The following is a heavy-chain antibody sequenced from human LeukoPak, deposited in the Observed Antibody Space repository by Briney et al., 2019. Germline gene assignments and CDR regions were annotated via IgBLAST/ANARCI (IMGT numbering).Heavy chain of an antibody. J-gene: IGHJ4*02. CDR1: GGSISSSSYY. CDR3: ASRTDLYYYDSSGYQDY. CDR2: IYYSGST. Sequence: PSETLPLTCTVSGGSISSSSYYWGWIRQPPGKGLEWIGSIYYSGSTYYNPSLKSRVTISVDTSKNQFSLKLSSVTAADTAVYYCASRTDLYYYDSSGYQDYWGQGTLVTVSS. V-gene: IGHV4-39*07. D-gene: IGHD3-22*01.